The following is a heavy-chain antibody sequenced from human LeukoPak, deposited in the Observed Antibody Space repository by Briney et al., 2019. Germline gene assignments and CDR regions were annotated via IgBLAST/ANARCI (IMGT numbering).Heavy chain of an antibody. CDR3: ARDHNWGFDY. V-gene: IGHV3-48*02. D-gene: IGHD7-27*01. CDR1: GFIFSSFA. CDR2: ISPTYDI. Sequence: PGGSLRLSCAASGFIFSSFAMSWVRQAPGQGLEWVSYISPTYDIYYSDSVRGRFTISRDNAKNSLYLQMNSLRDEDTAVYYCARDHNWGFDYWGQGTLVAVSS. J-gene: IGHJ4*02.